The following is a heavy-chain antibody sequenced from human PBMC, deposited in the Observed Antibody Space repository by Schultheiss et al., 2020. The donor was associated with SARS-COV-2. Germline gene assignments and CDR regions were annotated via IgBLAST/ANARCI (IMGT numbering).Heavy chain of an antibody. J-gene: IGHJ5*02. Sequence: SQTLSLTCTVSGGSISSYYWSWIRQPPGKGLEWIGYIYYSGNTNYNPSLKSRVTISVDTSKNQFSLKLSSVTAADTAVYYCARDCAYCSSTSCYSGWFDPWGQGTLVTVSS. V-gene: IGHV4-59*12. CDR2: IYYSGNT. D-gene: IGHD2-2*02. CDR3: ARDCAYCSSTSCYSGWFDP. CDR1: GGSISSYY.